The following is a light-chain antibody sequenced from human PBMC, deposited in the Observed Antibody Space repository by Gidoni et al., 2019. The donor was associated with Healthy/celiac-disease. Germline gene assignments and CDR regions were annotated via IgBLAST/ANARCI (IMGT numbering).Light chain of an antibody. CDR2: SNN. CDR1: SSNIGSNT. V-gene: IGLV1-44*01. J-gene: IGLJ2*01. Sequence: QSVLTQPPSASGTPGQRVTISCSGSSSNIGSNTVNWYQPLPGTAPKLLIYSNNQRPSGVPDRFSGSKSGTSASLAISGLQSEDEADYYCAAWDDSLNGHAVFGGGTKLTVL. CDR3: AAWDDSLNGHAV.